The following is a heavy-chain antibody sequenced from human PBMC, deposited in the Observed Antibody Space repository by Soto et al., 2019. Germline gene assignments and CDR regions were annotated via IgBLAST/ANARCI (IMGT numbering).Heavy chain of an antibody. D-gene: IGHD3-22*01. CDR3: ARQIYDSDTGPNFQYYFES. CDR1: GYSFAGYW. CDR2: IDPSDSQT. J-gene: IGHJ4*02. Sequence: GASLKISCKGSGYSFAGYWITWVRQKPGKGLEWMGRIDPSDSQTYYSPSFRGHVTISATKSITTVFLQWSSLRASDTAMYYCARQIYDSDTGPNFQYYFESWGQGTPVTVSS. V-gene: IGHV5-10-1*01.